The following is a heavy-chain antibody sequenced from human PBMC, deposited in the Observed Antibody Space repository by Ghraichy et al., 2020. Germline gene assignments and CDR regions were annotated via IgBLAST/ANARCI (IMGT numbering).Heavy chain of an antibody. CDR2: ISSSSSYI. Sequence: ESLNISCAASGFTFSSYSMNWVRQAPGKGLEWVSSISSSSSYIYYADSVKGRFTISRDNAKNSLYLQMNSLRAEDTAVYYCASLVGNLLWGQGTLVTVSS. CDR1: GFTFSSYS. D-gene: IGHD3-9*01. CDR3: ASLVGNLL. V-gene: IGHV3-21*01. J-gene: IGHJ4*02.